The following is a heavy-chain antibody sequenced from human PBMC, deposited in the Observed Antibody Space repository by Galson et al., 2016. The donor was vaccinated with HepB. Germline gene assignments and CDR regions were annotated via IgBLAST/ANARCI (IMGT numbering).Heavy chain of an antibody. D-gene: IGHD5-12*01. CDR3: ARGGGKWQGMDV. CDR2: ISTYNGDT. V-gene: IGHV1-18*01. Sequence: SAKVSCKASGYSFTSHPLSWVRQAPGQGLEWMGWISTYNGDTHYAQKLQGRVTMTTDTSTSTAYMELRSLRSDDTAVYYCARGGGKWQGMDVWGQGTMVAVSS. CDR1: GYSFTSHP. J-gene: IGHJ6*02.